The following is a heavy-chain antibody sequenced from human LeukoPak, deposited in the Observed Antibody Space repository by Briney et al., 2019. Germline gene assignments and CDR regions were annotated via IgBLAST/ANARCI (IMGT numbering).Heavy chain of an antibody. Sequence: GGSLRLSCAASGFPFSTYAMSWVRQAPGKGLEWVSSIRGSDGSTYYADSVKGRFAISRDNSKNTLYLQMNSLKAEDTAVYYCAKDVYGDYGGLDYWGQGTLVTVSS. V-gene: IGHV3-23*01. D-gene: IGHD4-17*01. J-gene: IGHJ4*02. CDR2: IRGSDGST. CDR3: AKDVYGDYGGLDY. CDR1: GFPFSTYA.